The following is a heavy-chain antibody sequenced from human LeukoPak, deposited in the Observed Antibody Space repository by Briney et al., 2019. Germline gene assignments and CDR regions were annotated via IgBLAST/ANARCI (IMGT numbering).Heavy chain of an antibody. Sequence: SVKVSCKASGGTFSSYAISWVRQAPGQGLEWMGGIIPIFGTANYAQKFQGRVTITADESTSTAYMELSSLRSEDTAVYYCARGEAGSGSYYNVGAFDYWGQGTLVTVSS. CDR2: IIPIFGTA. CDR1: GGTFSSYA. CDR3: ARGEAGSGSYYNVGAFDY. D-gene: IGHD3-10*01. V-gene: IGHV1-69*13. J-gene: IGHJ4*02.